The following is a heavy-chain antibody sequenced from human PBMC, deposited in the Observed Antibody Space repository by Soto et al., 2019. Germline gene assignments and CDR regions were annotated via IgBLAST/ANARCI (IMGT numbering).Heavy chain of an antibody. V-gene: IGHV3-23*01. CDR2: ISGSGGST. CDR1: GFTFSSFA. CDR3: AKVRGPYYYYAMDV. J-gene: IGHJ6*02. Sequence: EVQLLESGGGLVQPGGSLRLSCAASGFTFSSFAMTWVRQAPGKGLEWVSLISGSGGSTYSADSVKGRFTISRDNSKNTLFLQMSSLRAEDTAIYYCAKVRGPYYYYAMDVWGQGTTVTVSS.